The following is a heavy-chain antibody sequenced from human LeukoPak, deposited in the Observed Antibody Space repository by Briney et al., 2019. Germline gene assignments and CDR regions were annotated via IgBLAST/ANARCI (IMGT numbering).Heavy chain of an antibody. CDR1: GFTFSSYG. J-gene: IGHJ4*02. CDR2: ISYDGSNK. D-gene: IGHD6-13*01. Sequence: PGRSLRLSCAASGFTFSSYGMHWVRQAPGKGLEWVAVISYDGSNKYYADSVKGRFTISRDNSKNTLYLQMNSLRAEDTAVYYCAKESYSSPPDYWGQGTLVTVSS. CDR3: AKESYSSPPDY. V-gene: IGHV3-30*18.